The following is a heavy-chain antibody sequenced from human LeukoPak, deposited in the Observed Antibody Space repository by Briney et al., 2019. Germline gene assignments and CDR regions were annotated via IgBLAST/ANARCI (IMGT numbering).Heavy chain of an antibody. CDR3: ARDSSSDYVLFDI. J-gene: IGHJ3*02. V-gene: IGHV3-23*01. CDR2: ISGSPGST. Sequence: GGSLRLSCAASGFAFSRYAMSWVRQAPGKGLEWVSSISGSPGSTYYADSVKGRFAMSRDNSKNTLYLQMNSLRAEDTAVYYCARDSSSDYVLFDIWGQGTMVTVSS. CDR1: GFAFSRYA. D-gene: IGHD3-16*01.